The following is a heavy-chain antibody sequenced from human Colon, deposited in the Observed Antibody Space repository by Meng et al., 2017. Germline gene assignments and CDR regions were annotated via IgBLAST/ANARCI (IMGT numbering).Heavy chain of an antibody. D-gene: IGHD3-10*01. J-gene: IGHJ3*02. CDR1: GYSISSGYY. CDR2: IYHSGST. V-gene: IGHV4-38-2*02. Sequence: SETLSLTCTVSGYSISSGYYWGWIRQPPGKGLEWIGSIYHSGSTYYNPSLKSRVTISVDTSKNQFSLKLSSVTAADTAVYYCARAMVRGVSAFDIWGQGIMVTVS. CDR3: ARAMVRGVSAFDI.